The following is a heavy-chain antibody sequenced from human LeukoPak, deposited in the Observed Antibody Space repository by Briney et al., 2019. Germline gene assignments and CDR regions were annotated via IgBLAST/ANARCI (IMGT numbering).Heavy chain of an antibody. D-gene: IGHD4-23*01. V-gene: IGHV3-33*08. CDR2: ICKIGSEK. CDR3: ARGNGMSQFDP. Sequence: GGSLRLSCAASGFTFSSYAMHWVRQAPGKGLEWVALICKIGSEKTYEDSVKGRFTISRDNSKNPLDLQMSSLRAEDTAVYYCARGNGMSQFDPWGQGTLVTVSS. J-gene: IGHJ5*02. CDR1: GFTFSSYA.